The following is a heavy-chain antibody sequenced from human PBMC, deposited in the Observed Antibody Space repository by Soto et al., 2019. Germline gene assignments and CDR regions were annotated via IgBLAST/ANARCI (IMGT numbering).Heavy chain of an antibody. CDR1: GFTFDDYA. CDR3: ARLANIFDFDN. CDR2: ISWNSGSI. V-gene: IGHV3-9*01. Sequence: GGSLRLSCAASGFTFDDYAMHWVRQAPGKGLEWVSGISWNSGSIGYADSVKGRFTISRDNAKNSLYLQMNSLRAEDTAMYYCARLANIFDFDNWGHGTLVTVSS. J-gene: IGHJ4*01. D-gene: IGHD2-21*01.